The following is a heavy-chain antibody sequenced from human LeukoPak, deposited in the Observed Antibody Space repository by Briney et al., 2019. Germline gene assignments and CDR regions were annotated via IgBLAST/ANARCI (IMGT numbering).Heavy chain of an antibody. Sequence: GGSLRLSCAASGFTVSSYCMSWVRQAPGKGLEWVSLIYTGGSTYYADSVKGRFTISRDNAKNSLYLQMNSLRAEDTAVYYCARVPITGGVDDYWGQGTLVTVSS. V-gene: IGHV3-53*01. CDR3: ARVPITGGVDDY. CDR2: IYTGGST. D-gene: IGHD1-14*01. J-gene: IGHJ4*02. CDR1: GFTVSSYC.